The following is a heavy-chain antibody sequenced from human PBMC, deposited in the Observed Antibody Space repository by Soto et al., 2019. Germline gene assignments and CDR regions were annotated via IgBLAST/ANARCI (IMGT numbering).Heavy chain of an antibody. CDR2: ISAGGSTM. J-gene: IGHJ6*02. Sequence: QVQLVESGGGLVKPGGSLRLSCLASGFTFSDCYMSWIRQAPGKGLEWVSYISAGGSTMYYAESVKGRFTISRDDAKNSLYLQMNSLRAEDTAVYYCARDLQYYGSGSSDWGQGTTVTVSS. CDR1: GFTFSDCY. CDR3: ARDLQYYGSGSSD. V-gene: IGHV3-11*01. D-gene: IGHD3-10*01.